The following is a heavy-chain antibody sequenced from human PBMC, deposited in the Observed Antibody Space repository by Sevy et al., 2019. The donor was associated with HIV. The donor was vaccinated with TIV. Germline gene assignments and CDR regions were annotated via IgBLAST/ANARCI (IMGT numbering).Heavy chain of an antibody. CDR3: ASSTYHYDSNTYYPVY. Sequence: GGSLRLSCVASGFNLSPYWMTWVRQAPGKGLEWVANIKQDGNEKYYRDSVKGRLTVSRDNAKNALYLQMYSLRVEDTAVYFCASSTYHYDSNTYYPVYWGQGTRVTVSS. D-gene: IGHD3-22*01. J-gene: IGHJ4*02. CDR2: IKQDGNEK. V-gene: IGHV3-7*01. CDR1: GFNLSPYW.